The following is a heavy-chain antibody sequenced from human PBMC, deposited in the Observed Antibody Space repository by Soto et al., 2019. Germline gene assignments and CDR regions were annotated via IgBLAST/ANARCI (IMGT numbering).Heavy chain of an antibody. CDR1: GGTFSGYV. CDR3: ATHGLGVSRPPYFDN. Sequence: QLVQSGSEVKKPGSSVKVSCQASGGTFSGYVVTWVRQAPGQGLEWMGEFVPLFGTTNYAQRFSGRITRTAEESTSTAYMELRTLRSDDTAVYYCATHGLGVSRPPYFDNWGQGTLVTVSS. CDR2: FVPLFGTT. V-gene: IGHV1-69*01. J-gene: IGHJ4*02. D-gene: IGHD3-16*01.